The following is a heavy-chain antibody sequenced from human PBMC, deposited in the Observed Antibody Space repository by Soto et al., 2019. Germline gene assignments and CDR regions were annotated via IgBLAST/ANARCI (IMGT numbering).Heavy chain of an antibody. CDR3: ARRERAAGTDWWFDP. CDR1: SGTISRSSFH. CDR2: NFYSVST. J-gene: IGHJ5*02. Sequence: PPETQSLTFTITSGTISRSSFHSGSIHHPPLKGMERIGSNFYSVSTYYSPPLKSRVTISVDTSKNQSSLKLSPVTAADTAVYYCARRERAAGTDWWFDPWGQGTLVTVSS. V-gene: IGHV4-39*01. D-gene: IGHD6-13*01.